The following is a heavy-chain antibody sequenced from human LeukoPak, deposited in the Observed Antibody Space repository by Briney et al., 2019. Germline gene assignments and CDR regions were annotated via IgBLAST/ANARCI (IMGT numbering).Heavy chain of an antibody. CDR3: ARDGVSGWTRSFDY. CDR1: GFTFSSYS. V-gene: IGHV3-48*04. Sequence: GGSLRLSCAASGFTFSSYSMNWVRQAPGKGLEWVSYISSSSSTIYYADSVKGRFTISRYNAKNSLYLQMNSLRAEDTAVYYCARDGVSGWTRSFDYWGQGTLVTVSS. J-gene: IGHJ4*02. D-gene: IGHD3-3*01. CDR2: ISSSSSTI.